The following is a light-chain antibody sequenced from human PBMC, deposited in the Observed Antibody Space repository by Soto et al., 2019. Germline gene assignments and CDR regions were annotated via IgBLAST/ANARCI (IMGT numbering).Light chain of an antibody. CDR2: EVS. CDR3: CSYAGSTPYV. CDR1: SSDVGSYNL. V-gene: IGLV2-23*02. Sequence: QSALTQPASVSGSPGQSITISCTGTSSDVGSYNLVSWYQQHPGKATKLMIYEVSKRPSGVSNRFSGSKSGNTASLTISGLQAEDEADYYCCSYAGSTPYVFGTGTKVTV. J-gene: IGLJ1*01.